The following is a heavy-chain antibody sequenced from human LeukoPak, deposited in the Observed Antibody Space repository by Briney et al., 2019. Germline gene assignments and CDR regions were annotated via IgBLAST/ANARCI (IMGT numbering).Heavy chain of an antibody. CDR3: ARGVATTSPWYFDY. Sequence: SVKVSCKASGGTFSSYAISWARQAPGQGLEWMGGIIPIFGTANYAQKFQDRVTITTDESTSTAYMELSSLRSEDTAVYYCARGVATTSPWYFDYWGQGSLVTVSS. D-gene: IGHD5-12*01. CDR2: IIPIFGTA. CDR1: GGTFSSYA. J-gene: IGHJ4*02. V-gene: IGHV1-69*05.